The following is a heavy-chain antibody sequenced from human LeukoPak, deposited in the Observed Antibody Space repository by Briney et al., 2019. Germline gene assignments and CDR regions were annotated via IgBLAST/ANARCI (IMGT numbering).Heavy chain of an antibody. J-gene: IGHJ5*02. CDR3: TRAPRKAWFDP. V-gene: IGHV4-59*01. CDR1: GGSISSFY. Sequence: SETLSLTCTVSGGSISSFYCSWIRQPPGKGLEWIGYTSYSGKTNYNPSLKSRVTMSVDTSRNQFSLRLTSVTAADTAVYYCTRAPRKAWFDPWGQGTLVTVSS. CDR2: TSYSGKT. D-gene: IGHD1-14*01.